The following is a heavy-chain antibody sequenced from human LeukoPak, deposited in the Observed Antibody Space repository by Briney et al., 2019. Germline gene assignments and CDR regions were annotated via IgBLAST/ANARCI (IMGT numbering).Heavy chain of an antibody. CDR3: ARDYYDSSGSRWFDP. CDR2: ISSGSSFM. J-gene: IGHJ5*02. Sequence: PGGSLRLSCAASGFTFSRYSMNWVRQAPGKGLEWVSSISSGSSFMYYADSVKGRFTISRDNAKNSLYLQMNSLRAKDTALYYCARDYYDSSGSRWFDPWGQGTLVTVSS. CDR1: GFTFSRYS. V-gene: IGHV3-21*01. D-gene: IGHD3-22*01.